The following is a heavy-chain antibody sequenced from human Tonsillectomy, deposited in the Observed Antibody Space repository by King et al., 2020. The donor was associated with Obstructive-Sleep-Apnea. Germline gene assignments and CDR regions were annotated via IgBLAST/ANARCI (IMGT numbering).Heavy chain of an antibody. D-gene: IGHD3-10*01. CDR1: GYMFNTYV. V-gene: IGHV7-4-1*02. CDR3: AGYDYHDLGNYYKGWFDP. Sequence: VQLVQSGSELKKPGASVKVSCKASGYMFNTYVMNWVRQAPGQGLEWMGWINTNTGNPVYAPAFTGRFVFSLDTSVNTAFLQINNLKVEDTAVYYCAGYDYHDLGNYYKGWFDPWGQGTLVTVSS. J-gene: IGHJ5*02. CDR2: INTNTGNP.